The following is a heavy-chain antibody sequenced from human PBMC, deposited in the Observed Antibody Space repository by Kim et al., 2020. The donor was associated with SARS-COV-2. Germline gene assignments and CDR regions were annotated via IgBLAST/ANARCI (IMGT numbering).Heavy chain of an antibody. J-gene: IGHJ4*02. CDR3: TRLEYYESSGYYYGH. Sequence: GGSLRLSCAASGFTFSGSAMHWVRQASGKGLEWIGRIKTKGQNYATAYAASVKGRFTISRDDSKNTAYLQMNSLKTEDTAVYYCTRLEYYESSGYYYGHCGQRTLVTVSS. CDR2: IKTKGQNYAT. CDR1: GFTFSGSA. D-gene: IGHD3-22*01. V-gene: IGHV3-73*01.